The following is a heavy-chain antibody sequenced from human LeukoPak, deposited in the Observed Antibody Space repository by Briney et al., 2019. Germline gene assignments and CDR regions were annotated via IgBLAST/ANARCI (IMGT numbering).Heavy chain of an antibody. D-gene: IGHD5-12*01. Sequence: SVKVSCKASGDTFSSSAITWVRQAPGQGLEWMGGIIPIFDTPNYAQNFQGRVTITADESTNTAYMELSSLRSEDTAVYYCARARLVATLGGGLDYWGQGTLVTVSS. CDR2: IIPIFDTP. J-gene: IGHJ4*02. CDR1: GDTFSSSA. V-gene: IGHV1-69*13. CDR3: ARARLVATLGGGLDY.